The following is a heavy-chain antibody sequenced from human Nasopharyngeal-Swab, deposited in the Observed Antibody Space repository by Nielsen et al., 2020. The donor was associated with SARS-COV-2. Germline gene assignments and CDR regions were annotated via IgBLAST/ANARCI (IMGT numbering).Heavy chain of an antibody. CDR3: AKERVEQGAFDI. CDR2: ISGSGGST. V-gene: IGHV3-23*01. Sequence: GGSLRLSRAASGFTFSSYAMNWVRQAPGKGLEWVSGISGSGGSTYYADSVKGRFTISRDNSKNTLYLQMNSLRAEDTAVYYCAKERVEQGAFDIWGQGTMVTVSS. CDR1: GFTFSSYA. D-gene: IGHD1/OR15-1a*01. J-gene: IGHJ3*02.